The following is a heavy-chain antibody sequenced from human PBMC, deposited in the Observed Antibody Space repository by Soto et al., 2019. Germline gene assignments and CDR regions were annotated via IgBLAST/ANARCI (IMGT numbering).Heavy chain of an antibody. D-gene: IGHD3-22*01. Sequence: ASVKVSCKASGYTFTSYGISWVRQAPGQGLEWMGWISAYNGNTNYAQKLQGRVTMTTDTSTSTAYMELRSLRSDDTAVYYCASSYYYDSSGYYYGADYYYGMDVWGQGTTVTVSS. CDR2: ISAYNGNT. CDR3: ASSYYYDSSGYYYGADYYYGMDV. V-gene: IGHV1-18*01. CDR1: GYTFTSYG. J-gene: IGHJ6*02.